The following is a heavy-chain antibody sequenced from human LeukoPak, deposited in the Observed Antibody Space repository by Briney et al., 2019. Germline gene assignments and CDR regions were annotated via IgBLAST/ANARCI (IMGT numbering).Heavy chain of an antibody. D-gene: IGHD6-19*01. Sequence: SETLSLTCAVYGESFSGYYWTWIRQPPGKGLEWIGEIDRSGSPNYNPSLKSRVTISVDTSKNQFSLKLSSVTAADTAVYYCARRGGSGWYYFDYWGQGTLVTVSS. V-gene: IGHV4-34*01. J-gene: IGHJ4*02. CDR2: IDRSGSP. CDR3: ARRGGSGWYYFDY. CDR1: GESFSGYY.